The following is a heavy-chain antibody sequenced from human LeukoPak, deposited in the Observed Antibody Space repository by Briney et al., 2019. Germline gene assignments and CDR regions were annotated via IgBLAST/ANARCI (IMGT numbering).Heavy chain of an antibody. J-gene: IGHJ6*03. D-gene: IGHD3-10*01. Sequence: SETLSLTCSLSNDSINSSSYYWGWFRQPPGKELEWIGSIYYSGTIYYNPSLKSRVTMSVDTSKNQFSLKVSSVTAADTAVYYCARVFDSGSQAYFYYMDVWGKGTTVTIFS. CDR2: IYYSGTI. CDR3: ARVFDSGSQAYFYYMDV. CDR1: NDSINSSSYY. V-gene: IGHV4-39*07.